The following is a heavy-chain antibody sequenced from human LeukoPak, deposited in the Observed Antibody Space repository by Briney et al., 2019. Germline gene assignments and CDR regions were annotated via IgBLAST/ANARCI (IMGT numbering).Heavy chain of an antibody. Sequence: GGALQISCKGSGCRFTSYWIGWGRQMPGKGLEGVGIIYPGDSDTRYSPSFQGQVTISADKSISTAYLQWSSLKASDTAMYYCARHGGAGYFDYWGQGTLVTVSS. D-gene: IGHD3-16*01. CDR3: ARHGGAGYFDY. J-gene: IGHJ4*02. V-gene: IGHV5-51*01. CDR1: GCRFTSYW. CDR2: IYPGDSDT.